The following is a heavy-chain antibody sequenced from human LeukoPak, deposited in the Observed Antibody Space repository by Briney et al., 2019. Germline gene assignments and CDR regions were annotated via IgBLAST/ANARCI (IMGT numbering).Heavy chain of an antibody. D-gene: IGHD6-13*01. J-gene: IGHJ4*02. Sequence: GSLRLSPAPSRLRSYIDTIRSVRETPGEGLWSVSLICSDGSKALYADSVQGRFTISRDTAKNTVYQQMSSLSAEDAAMYYCVRREAGGGNSWFYFDYWGQGTLVRVSS. CDR3: VRREAGGGNSWFYFDY. V-gene: IGHV3-74*01. CDR1: RLRSYIDT. CDR2: ICSDGSKA.